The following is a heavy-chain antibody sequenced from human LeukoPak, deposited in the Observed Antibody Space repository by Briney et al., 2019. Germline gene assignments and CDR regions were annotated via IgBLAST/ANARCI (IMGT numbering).Heavy chain of an antibody. D-gene: IGHD3-22*01. CDR3: ARTSVRSGYYDAFDI. CDR1: GFTFSSYS. CDR2: LYDDGSI. Sequence: GGSLRLSCAASGFTFSSYSMMWVRQAPGKGLEWVSVLYDDGSIFYADSVKGRFTISRDNYKNTLYLQMNSLRAEDTAVYYCARTSVRSGYYDAFDIWGQGTMVTVSS. J-gene: IGHJ3*02. V-gene: IGHV3-53*01.